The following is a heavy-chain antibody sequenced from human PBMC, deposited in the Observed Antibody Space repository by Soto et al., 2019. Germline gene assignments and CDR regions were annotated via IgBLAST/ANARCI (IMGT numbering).Heavy chain of an antibody. D-gene: IGHD3-10*01. CDR1: GGTFSSYA. V-gene: IGHV1-69*13. J-gene: IGHJ6*02. CDR2: IIPIFGTA. CDR3: ARGAYGSGSYYNIGYYGMDV. Sequence: SVKVSCKASGGTFSSYAISWVRQAPGQGLAWMGGIIPIFGTANYAQKFQGRVTITADESTSTAYMELSSLRSEDTAVYYCARGAYGSGSYYNIGYYGMDVWGQGTTVTVSS.